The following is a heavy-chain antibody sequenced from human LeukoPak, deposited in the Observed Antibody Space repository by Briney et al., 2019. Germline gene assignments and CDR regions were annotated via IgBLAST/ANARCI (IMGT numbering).Heavy chain of an antibody. V-gene: IGHV3-11*06. CDR2: ISSSYT. CDR1: GFTFSDYY. D-gene: IGHD2-2*01. J-gene: IGHJ6*04. Sequence: GGSLRLSCAASGFTFSDYYMSWIRQAPGKGLEWVSYISSSYTNYADSVKGRFTISRDNAKNSLYLQMNSLRAEDTAVYYCARVREYCSSTSCYGRTYGMDVWGKGTTVTVSS. CDR3: ARVREYCSSTSCYGRTYGMDV.